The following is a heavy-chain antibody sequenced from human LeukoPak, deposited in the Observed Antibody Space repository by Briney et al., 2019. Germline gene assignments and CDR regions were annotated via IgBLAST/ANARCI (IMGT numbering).Heavy chain of an antibody. CDR1: GGSFSGYY. Sequence: SETLTLTCAVYGGSFSGYYWSWIRQPPGKGLEWIGEINHSGSTNYNPSLKSRVTISVDTTTNQFPVKLSYVTAADTAVYYCARGRDTYYYYDMDVWGKGTTVTVSS. D-gene: IGHD5-18*01. CDR2: INHSGST. J-gene: IGHJ6*03. V-gene: IGHV4-34*01. CDR3: ARGRDTYYYYDMDV.